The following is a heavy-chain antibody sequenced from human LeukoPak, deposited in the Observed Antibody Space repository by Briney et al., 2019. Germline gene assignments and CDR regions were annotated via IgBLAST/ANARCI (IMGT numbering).Heavy chain of an antibody. J-gene: IGHJ4*02. CDR3: ARDNADSGSYFLDY. CDR2: INHSGNT. Sequence: PSETLSLTCAVYGGSFSGYYWSWIRQPPGKGLEWLGEINHSGNTNYNPSLKSRVTISVDTSKNQFSLKLSSVTAADTAVYYCARDNADSGSYFLDYWGQGTLVTVSS. D-gene: IGHD1-26*01. V-gene: IGHV4-34*01. CDR1: GGSFSGYY.